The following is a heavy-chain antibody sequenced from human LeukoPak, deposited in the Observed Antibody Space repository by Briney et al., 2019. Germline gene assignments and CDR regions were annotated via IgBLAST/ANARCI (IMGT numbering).Heavy chain of an antibody. CDR2: ISGSGGST. CDR3: AKELIVVVPAATENWFDP. CDR1: GFTFSSYA. V-gene: IGHV3-23*01. J-gene: IGHJ5*02. Sequence: GGSLRLSCAASGFTFSSYAMSWVRQAPGKGLEWVSAISGSGGSTYYADSVKGWFTISRDNSKNTLYLQMNSLRAEDTAVYYCAKELIVVVPAATENWFDPWGQGTLVTVSS. D-gene: IGHD2-2*01.